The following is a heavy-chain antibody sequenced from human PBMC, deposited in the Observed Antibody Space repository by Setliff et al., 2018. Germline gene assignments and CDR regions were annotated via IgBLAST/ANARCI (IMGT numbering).Heavy chain of an antibody. Sequence: PGGSLRLSCAASAFTFKNYWMSWVRQAPGKGLEWVANIKGDGSEKFYLDSVKGRFTISRDNARNSLFLQINSVRAEDTALYYCARDSPLGSGYHDYWGQGTLVTVSS. V-gene: IGHV3-7*03. CDR2: IKGDGSEK. D-gene: IGHD3-22*01. J-gene: IGHJ4*02. CDR1: AFTFKNYW. CDR3: ARDSPLGSGYHDY.